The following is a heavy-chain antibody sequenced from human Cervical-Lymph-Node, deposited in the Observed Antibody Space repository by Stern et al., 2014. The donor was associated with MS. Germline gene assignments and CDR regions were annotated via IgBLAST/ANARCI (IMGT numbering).Heavy chain of an antibody. V-gene: IGHV1-18*01. CDR3: ARGLLGSENAFDI. D-gene: IGHD2-15*01. CDR2: VNAYNGYT. J-gene: IGHJ3*02. Sequence: QVQLVESGAEVKKPGASVKVSCQASGYTFTSYGISWVRQAPGQGLEWMGMVNAYNGYTNYAQELQGRFAMNTNTSANTACMGLRSLGSDDSAVYCCARGLLGSENAFDIWGQGTMVTVSS. CDR1: GYTFTSYG.